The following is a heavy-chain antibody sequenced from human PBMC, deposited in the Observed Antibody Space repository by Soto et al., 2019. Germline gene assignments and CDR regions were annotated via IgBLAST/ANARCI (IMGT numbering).Heavy chain of an antibody. J-gene: IGHJ4*02. CDR1: RYTLTELS. CDR2: FDPEDGET. V-gene: IGHV1-24*01. D-gene: IGHD6-19*01. CDR3: ATWGSSGWYYFDY. Sequence: ASVKVSCKVSRYTLTELSMHWVRQAPGKGLEWMGGFDPEDGETIYAQKFQGRVTMTEDTSTDTAYMELSSLRSEDTAVYYCATWGSSGWYYFDYWGQGTLVTVSS.